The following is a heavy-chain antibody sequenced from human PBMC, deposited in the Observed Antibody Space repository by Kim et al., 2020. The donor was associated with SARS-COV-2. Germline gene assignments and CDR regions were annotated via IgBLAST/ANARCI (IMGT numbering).Heavy chain of an antibody. V-gene: IGHV1-24*01. D-gene: IGHD3-3*01. CDR2: FDPEDGET. Sequence: ASVKVSCKVSGYTLTELSMHWVRQAPGKGREWMGGFDPEDGETIYAQKFQGRVTMTEDTSTDTAYMELSSLISEDTAVYYCATSPGVWSGYSANWFDPWGQGPLVTVSS. J-gene: IGHJ5*02. CDR3: ATSPGVWSGYSANWFDP. CDR1: GYTLTELS.